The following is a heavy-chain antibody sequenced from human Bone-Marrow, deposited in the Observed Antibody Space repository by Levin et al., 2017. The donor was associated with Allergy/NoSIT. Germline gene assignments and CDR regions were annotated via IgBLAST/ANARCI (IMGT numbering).Heavy chain of an antibody. CDR2: ISDSGTGT. CDR3: AKDYYCGGGGCYGGVVV. CDR1: GFTFSSHA. Sequence: GGSLRLSCAASGFTFSSHAMTWVRQAPGKGLEWVSAISDSGTGTYFADSVKGRFTISRDNSKNTLFLQMNSLRAEDTAVYYCAKDYYCGGGGCYGGVVVWGNGPTVTVSS. V-gene: IGHV3-23*01. J-gene: IGHJ6*04. D-gene: IGHD2-15*01.